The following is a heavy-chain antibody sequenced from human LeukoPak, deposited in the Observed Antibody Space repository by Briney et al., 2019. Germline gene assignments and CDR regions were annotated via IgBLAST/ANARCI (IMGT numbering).Heavy chain of an antibody. J-gene: IGHJ6*02. V-gene: IGHV4-59*01. CDR1: GGSISSYY. CDR3: ARDSGPNYYYYYGMDV. CDR2: IYYSGST. D-gene: IGHD5-12*01. Sequence: PSETLSLTCTVSGGSISSYYWSWIRQPPGKGLEWIGSIYYSGSTNYNPSPKSRVTISVETSKNQFSLKLSSVTAADTAVYYCARDSGPNYYYYYGMDVWGQGTTVTVSS.